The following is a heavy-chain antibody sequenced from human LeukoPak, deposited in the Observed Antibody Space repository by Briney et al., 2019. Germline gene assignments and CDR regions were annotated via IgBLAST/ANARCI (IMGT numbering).Heavy chain of an antibody. J-gene: IGHJ4*02. V-gene: IGHV3-66*01. CDR1: GFTVSSNY. CDR2: IYSGGRT. CDR3: ARNRGGSYSDY. Sequence: QPGGSLRLSCAASGFTVSSNYMSWVRRAPGKGLEWVSVIYSGGRTYYADSVKGRFTISRDNSKNTLYLQMNSLRAEDTAVYYCARNRGGSYSDYWGQGTLVTVSS. D-gene: IGHD1-26*01.